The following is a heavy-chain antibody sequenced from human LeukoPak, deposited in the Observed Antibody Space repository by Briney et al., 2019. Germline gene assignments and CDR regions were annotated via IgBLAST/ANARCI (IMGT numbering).Heavy chain of an antibody. Sequence: GGSLRLSCAASGLTSSSYWMHWVRQAPGKGLVWVSRINSDGSNTNYADSVKGRSTISRDNAKNTVYLQMNSLRAEDTAVYYCARGRGPYGWFDPWGQGTLVTVSS. J-gene: IGHJ5*02. V-gene: IGHV3-74*01. D-gene: IGHD3-10*01. CDR1: GLTSSSYW. CDR2: INSDGSNT. CDR3: ARGRGPYGWFDP.